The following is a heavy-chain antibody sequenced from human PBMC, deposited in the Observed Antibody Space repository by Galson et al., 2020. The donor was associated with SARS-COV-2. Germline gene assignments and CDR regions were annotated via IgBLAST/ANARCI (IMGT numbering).Heavy chain of an antibody. J-gene: IGHJ6*02. V-gene: IGHV1-2*02. CDR2: INPNSGGT. Sequence: ASVKVSCKASGYTFTGYYMHWVRQAPGQGLEWMGWINPNSGGTNYAQKFQGRVTMTRDTSISTAYMELSRLRSDDTAGYYCATRSPSIAAAGPVRYYYYGMDVWGQGTTVTVSS. D-gene: IGHD6-13*01. CDR1: GYTFTGYY. CDR3: ATRSPSIAAAGPVRYYYYGMDV.